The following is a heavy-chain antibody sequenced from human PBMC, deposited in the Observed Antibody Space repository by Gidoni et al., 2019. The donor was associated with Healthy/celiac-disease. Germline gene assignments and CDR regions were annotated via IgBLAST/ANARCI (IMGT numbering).Heavy chain of an antibody. D-gene: IGHD6-13*01. J-gene: IGHJ6*03. CDR2: IIPIFGTA. Sequence: QVQLVQSGAEVQKPGSSVKDSCKASGGTFSSYAISWVRQAPGQGLEWMGGIIPIFGTANYAQKFQGRVTITADEATSTAYMELSSLRSEDTAVYYCARVHADSSQQLVRMYYYYYMDVWGKGTTVTVSS. V-gene: IGHV1-69*01. CDR3: ARVHADSSQQLVRMYYYYYMDV. CDR1: GGTFSSYA.